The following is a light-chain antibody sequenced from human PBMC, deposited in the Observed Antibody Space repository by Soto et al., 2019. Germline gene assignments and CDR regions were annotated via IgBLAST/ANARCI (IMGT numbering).Light chain of an antibody. CDR3: QKQSGWPRA. Sequence: EIVMTQSPATLSLSPGERATLSCRASQSVSNNLAWYQQKPGQAPRLVIHGASTRATGIPARFSGSGSGTAFTLTISSLQSEDFAIYYCQKQSGWPRAFGQGTKVEIK. J-gene: IGKJ1*01. V-gene: IGKV3-15*01. CDR1: QSVSNN. CDR2: GAS.